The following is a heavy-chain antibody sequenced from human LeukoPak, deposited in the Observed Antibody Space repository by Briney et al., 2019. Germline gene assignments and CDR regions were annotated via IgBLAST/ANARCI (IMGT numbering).Heavy chain of an antibody. CDR2: INPNSGGT. CDR3: ASSSWSTPYSYYYYGMDV. CDR1: GYTFTGYY. Sequence: ASVKVSCKASGYTFTGYYMHWVRQAPAQGLERMGWINPNSGGTNYAQKFQGRVTMTRDTSISTAYMELSRLRSDDTAVYYCASSSWSTPYSYYYYGMDVWGQGTTVTVSS. J-gene: IGHJ6*02. D-gene: IGHD6-13*01. V-gene: IGHV1-2*02.